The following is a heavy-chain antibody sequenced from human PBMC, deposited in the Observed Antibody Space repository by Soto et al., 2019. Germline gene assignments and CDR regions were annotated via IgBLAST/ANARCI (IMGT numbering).Heavy chain of an antibody. CDR1: GGTFSSYA. CDR2: IIPIFGTA. D-gene: IGHD3-10*01. V-gene: IGHV1-69*06. CDR3: ARDYYGSGSYIYYYGMDV. J-gene: IGHJ6*02. Sequence: SVKVSFKASGGTFSSYAISWVRQAPGQGLEWMGGIIPIFGTANYAQKFQGRVTITADKSTSTAYMELSSLRSEDTAVYYCARDYYGSGSYIYYYGMDVWGQGTTVTVSS.